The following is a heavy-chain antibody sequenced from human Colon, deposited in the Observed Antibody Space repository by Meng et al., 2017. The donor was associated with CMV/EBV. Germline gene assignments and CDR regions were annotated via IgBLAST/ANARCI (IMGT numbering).Heavy chain of an antibody. D-gene: IGHD6-19*01. CDR1: GFTFSSYA. J-gene: IGHJ4*02. CDR3: ARVGSSGWELAF. Sequence: GESLKISCAASGFTFSSYAMSWVRQAPGKGLEWVSAISGSGGSTYYADSVKGRFTISRDNSKNTLYLQMNSLRAEDTAVYYCARVGSSGWELAFWGRGTLVTVSS. CDR2: ISGSGGST. V-gene: IGHV3-23*01.